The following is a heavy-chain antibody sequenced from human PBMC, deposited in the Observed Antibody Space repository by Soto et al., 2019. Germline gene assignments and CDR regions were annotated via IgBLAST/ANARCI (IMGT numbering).Heavy chain of an antibody. CDR2: IYYSGST. Sequence: SETLSLTCTVSGGSISTYFWTWIRQPPGKGLEWIGYIYYSGSTNYNPSLKSRVSISVDTSKNQFSLKLTSVTAADTAVYYCARRRSYGYSDYWGQGTLVTVSS. CDR1: GGSISTYF. CDR3: ARRRSYGYSDY. D-gene: IGHD2-21*01. J-gene: IGHJ4*02. V-gene: IGHV4-59*01.